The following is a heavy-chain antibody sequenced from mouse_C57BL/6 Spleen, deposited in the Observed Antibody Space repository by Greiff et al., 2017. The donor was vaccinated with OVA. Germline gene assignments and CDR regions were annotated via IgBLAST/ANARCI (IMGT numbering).Heavy chain of an antibody. J-gene: IGHJ3*01. CDR1: GFSLTSYG. Sequence: QVQLQQSGPGLVQPSQSLSITCTVSGFSLTSYGVHWVRQSPGKGLEWLGVIWSGGSTDYNAAFIYRLSISKDNSKSQVFFKMNSLQADDTAIYYCARNSNYGSSPFAYWGQGTLVTVSA. D-gene: IGHD1-1*01. V-gene: IGHV2-2*01. CDR3: ARNSNYGSSPFAY. CDR2: IWSGGST.